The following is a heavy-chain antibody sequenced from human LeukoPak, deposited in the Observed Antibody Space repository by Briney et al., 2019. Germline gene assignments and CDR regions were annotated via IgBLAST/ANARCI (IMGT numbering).Heavy chain of an antibody. D-gene: IGHD3-10*01. CDR2: IKQDGSEK. V-gene: IGHV3-7*01. Sequence: GGSLRLSCEASGFTFHDSYMTWIRQAPGKGLEWVANIKQDGSEKYYVDSVKGRFTISRDNAKNSLYLQMNSLRAEDTAVYYCARETPGESHPYYFDYWGQGTLVTVSS. J-gene: IGHJ4*02. CDR1: GFTFHDSY. CDR3: ARETPGESHPYYFDY.